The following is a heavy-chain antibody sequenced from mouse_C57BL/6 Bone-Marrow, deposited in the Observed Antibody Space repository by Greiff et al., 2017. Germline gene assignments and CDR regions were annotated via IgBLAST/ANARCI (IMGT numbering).Heavy chain of an antibody. V-gene: IGHV5-6*01. Sequence: EVQLVESGGDLVKPGGSLKLSCAASGFTFSSYGMSWVRQTPDKRLEWVATISSGGSYTYYPDSVKGRFTISRDNAKNTLYLQQRSLKSEDTAMCYCAGRGFAWFAYWGQGTLVTVSA. J-gene: IGHJ3*01. CDR2: ISSGGSYT. CDR1: GFTFSSYG. CDR3: AGRGFAWFAY.